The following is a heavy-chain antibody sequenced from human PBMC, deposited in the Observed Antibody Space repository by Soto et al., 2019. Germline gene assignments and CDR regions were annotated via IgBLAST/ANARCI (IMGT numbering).Heavy chain of an antibody. J-gene: IGHJ4*02. CDR1: GFTFSSYA. Sequence: GGSLRLSCAASGFTFSSYAMHWVRQAPGKGLEWVAVISYDGSNKYYADSMKGRFTISRDNSKNTLYLQMNSLRAEDTAVYYCARSGYSYLYYFDYWGQGTLVTVSS. CDR2: ISYDGSNK. V-gene: IGHV3-30-3*01. D-gene: IGHD5-18*01. CDR3: ARSGYSYLYYFDY.